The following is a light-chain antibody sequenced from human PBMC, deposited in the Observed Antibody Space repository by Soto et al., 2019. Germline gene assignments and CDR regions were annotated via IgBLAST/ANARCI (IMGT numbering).Light chain of an antibody. V-gene: IGLV2-23*01. J-gene: IGLJ1*01. Sequence: QSALTQPASVSGSPGQSITISCTGTSSDVGSYNLVSWYQQHPGKAPKLMIYEGSKRPSGVSNRFSGSKSDNTASLTISVLQAEDEADYYCCSYVCSNTSWLYVFGTGTKLTVL. CDR2: EGS. CDR3: CSYVCSNTSWLYV. CDR1: SSDVGSYNL.